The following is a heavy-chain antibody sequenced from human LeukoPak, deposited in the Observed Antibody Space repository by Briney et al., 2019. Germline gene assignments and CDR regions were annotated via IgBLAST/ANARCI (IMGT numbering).Heavy chain of an antibody. CDR1: GFTFSSYA. CDR2: ISYDGSNK. J-gene: IGHJ6*02. V-gene: IGHV3-30*04. D-gene: IGHD2-2*01. Sequence: GGPLRLCCAASGFTFSSYARHWVRQAPGKGLEWVAVISYDGSNKYYADSVKCRFTISRDNSKNTLYLQMNSLRAEDTAVYYCARRTQLRVKPGMDVWGQGTTVTVSS. CDR3: ARRTQLRVKPGMDV.